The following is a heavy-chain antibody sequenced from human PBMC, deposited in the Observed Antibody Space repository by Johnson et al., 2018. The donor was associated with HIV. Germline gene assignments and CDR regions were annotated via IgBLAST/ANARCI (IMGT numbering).Heavy chain of an antibody. CDR2: ISGSGANT. CDR3: AFDI. D-gene: IGHD1-1*01. CDR1: GFTFNSYA. V-gene: IGHV3-23*04. J-gene: IGHJ3*02. Sequence: MQLVESGGGLVQPGGSLRLSCAVSGFTFNSYAMSWVRQAPGKGLEWVSAISGSGANTYYADSVKGRFTISRDNSKNTLYLQMNSLRAEDNWSPNDAFDIWGQGTLVTVSS.